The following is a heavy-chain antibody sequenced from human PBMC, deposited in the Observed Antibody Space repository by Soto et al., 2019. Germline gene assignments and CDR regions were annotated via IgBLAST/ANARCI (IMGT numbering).Heavy chain of an antibody. D-gene: IGHD2-8*02. V-gene: IGHV4-34*01. J-gene: IGHJ4*02. CDR1: GGSFSGYY. CDR3: ARDKITGLFDY. CDR2: INHSGST. Sequence: QVQLQQWGAGLLKPSETLSLTCAVYGGSFSGYYWTWIRQPPGTGLEWIGEINHSGSTNYNPSLKSRVTITVYTTNNHFSLTLTSVTAADAAVYYCARDKITGLFDYWGQGTLVTVSS.